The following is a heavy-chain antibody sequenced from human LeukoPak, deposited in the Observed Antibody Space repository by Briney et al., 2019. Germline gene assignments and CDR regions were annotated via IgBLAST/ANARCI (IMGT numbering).Heavy chain of an antibody. D-gene: IGHD3-10*01. V-gene: IGHV4-34*01. CDR2: IDHSGRT. J-gene: IGHJ4*02. CDR1: GGSFCGYY. CDR3: ARVRITKVRGVIRAPFDY. Sequence: SETLSLTCAVHGGSFCGYYWSWIRQRPGKGLEWIGEIDHSGRTNYNLSLQSRATISVDTTKILFSLMRSCVTAADTAVYYCARVRITKVRGVIRAPFDYWGQGTLVTVSS.